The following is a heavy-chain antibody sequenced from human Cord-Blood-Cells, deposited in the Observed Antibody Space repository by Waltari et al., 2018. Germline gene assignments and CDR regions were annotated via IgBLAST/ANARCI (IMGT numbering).Heavy chain of an antibody. CDR3: AGGVQDYYYYGMDV. CDR1: GGSVSSGSYY. Sequence: QVQLQESGPGLVKPSETLSLTCTVSGGSVSSGSYYWSWIRQPPGKGLEWIGYIYYSGSTNYNPSLKSRVTISVDTSKNQFSLKLSSVTAADTAVYYCAGGVQDYYYYGMDVWGQGTTVTVSS. D-gene: IGHD3-10*01. CDR2: IYYSGST. V-gene: IGHV4-61*01. J-gene: IGHJ6*02.